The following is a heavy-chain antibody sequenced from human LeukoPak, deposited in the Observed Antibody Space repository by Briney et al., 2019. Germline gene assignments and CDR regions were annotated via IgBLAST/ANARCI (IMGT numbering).Heavy chain of an antibody. D-gene: IGHD1-26*01. J-gene: IGHJ3*02. CDR3: ARDIGTDAFDI. CDR1: GVSISSSTYY. Sequence: SETLSLTCTVSGVSISSSTYYWGWIRQPPGKGLEWIGTIYYNANTYYNPSLKSRVTISVDTSKNQFSLKLSSVTAADTAVYYCARDIGTDAFDIWGQGTMVTVSS. CDR2: IYYNANT. V-gene: IGHV4-39*07.